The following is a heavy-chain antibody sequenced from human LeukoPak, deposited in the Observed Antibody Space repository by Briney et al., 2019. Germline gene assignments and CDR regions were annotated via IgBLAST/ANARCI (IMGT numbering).Heavy chain of an antibody. Sequence: PSETLSLTCTVSGGSINNYYWNWIRQPPGKGLEWIGYIYYSGSTNYNPSLKSRVTISVDTSKNQFSLKLSSVTAADTAVYYCARVRDGSGSYYDYWGQGTLVAVSS. J-gene: IGHJ4*02. D-gene: IGHD3-10*01. CDR2: IYYSGST. V-gene: IGHV4-59*12. CDR3: ARVRDGSGSYYDY. CDR1: GGSINNYY.